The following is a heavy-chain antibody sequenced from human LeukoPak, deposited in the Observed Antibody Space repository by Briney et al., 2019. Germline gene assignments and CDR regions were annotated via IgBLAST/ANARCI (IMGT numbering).Heavy chain of an antibody. CDR1: GYSFTNYW. J-gene: IGHJ6*02. CDR3: ATSGFDYDLAK. D-gene: IGHD3/OR15-3a*01. CDR2: FDPDDSHA. V-gene: IGHV5-10-1*01. Sequence: GESLKFSCKGSGYSFTNYWFNGVGQLPGKGLEWRGRFDPDDSHATYSTSFEAHVTFSADKSFRTAYLQWSSLKASDTAMYYCATSGFDYDLAKWGLGTTVIVSS.